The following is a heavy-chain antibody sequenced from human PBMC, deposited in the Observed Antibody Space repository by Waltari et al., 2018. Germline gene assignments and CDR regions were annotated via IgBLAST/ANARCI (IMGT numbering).Heavy chain of an antibody. CDR1: GFTFSSYA. CDR3: ARDQEYSSSWFYYYYGMDV. Sequence: EVQLLESGGGLVQPGGSLRLSCAASGFTFSSYAMSWVRQAPGKGLEWVSAISGSGGSTYYADSGKGRFTISRDNSKNTLYLQMNSLRAEDTAVYYCARDQEYSSSWFYYYYGMDVWGQGTTVTVSS. J-gene: IGHJ6*02. D-gene: IGHD6-13*01. CDR2: ISGSGGST. V-gene: IGHV3-23*01.